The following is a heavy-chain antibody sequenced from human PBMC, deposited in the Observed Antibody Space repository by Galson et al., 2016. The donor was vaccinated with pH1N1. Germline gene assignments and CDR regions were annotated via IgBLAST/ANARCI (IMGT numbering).Heavy chain of an antibody. J-gene: IGHJ4*02. Sequence: TLSLPCTVSGGSISSDDYSWSWIRPPPGEGLEWSGYIYYSGSTYYNPSLTSRVTISVDTSKNQVSLKLSSVTAADTAVYYCARFAYGAYTRFFDYWGQGTLVTVSS. CDR2: IYYSGST. CDR3: ARFAYGAYTRFFDY. D-gene: IGHD4-17*01. CDR1: GGSISSDDYS. V-gene: IGHV4-30-4*01.